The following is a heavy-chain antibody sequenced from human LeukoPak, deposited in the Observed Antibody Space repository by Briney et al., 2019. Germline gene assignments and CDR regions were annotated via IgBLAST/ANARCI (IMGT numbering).Heavy chain of an antibody. D-gene: IGHD5-12*01. CDR3: AREDVDIVATIATFDP. J-gene: IGHJ5*02. V-gene: IGHV1-18*01. Sequence: ASVKVSCKASGGTFNSYGISWVRQAPGQGLEWMGWISAYNGNTNYAQKLQGRVTMTTDASTSTAYMELRSLRSDDTAVYYCAREDVDIVATIATFDPWGQGTLVTVSS. CDR2: ISAYNGNT. CDR1: GGTFNSYG.